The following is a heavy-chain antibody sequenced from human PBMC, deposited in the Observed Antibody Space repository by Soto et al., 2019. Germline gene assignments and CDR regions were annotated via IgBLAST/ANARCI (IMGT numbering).Heavy chain of an antibody. Sequence: RASVKVSCKASGYTFTGYAMHWVRQAPGQRLEWMGWINAGNGNTKYSQKFQGRVTITRDTSASTAYMELSSLRSEDTAVYYCARAVAVTADFDYCGQGTLVTVSS. D-gene: IGHD2-21*02. J-gene: IGHJ4*02. CDR3: ARAVAVTADFDY. V-gene: IGHV1-3*01. CDR2: INAGNGNT. CDR1: GYTFTGYA.